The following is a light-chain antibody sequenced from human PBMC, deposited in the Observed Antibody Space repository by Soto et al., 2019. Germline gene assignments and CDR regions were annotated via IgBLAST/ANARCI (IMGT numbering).Light chain of an antibody. CDR3: QHSYSTPLLT. Sequence: DIQMTQSPSSLSASVGDRVTITCRASQSISSYLNWYQQKPGKAPNLMIYAASNLQSGVPSRFSGSGSGTDFTLTITSLQPEDFATYYCQHSYSTPLLTFGGGTKVEIK. J-gene: IGKJ4*01. CDR2: AAS. V-gene: IGKV1-39*01. CDR1: QSISSY.